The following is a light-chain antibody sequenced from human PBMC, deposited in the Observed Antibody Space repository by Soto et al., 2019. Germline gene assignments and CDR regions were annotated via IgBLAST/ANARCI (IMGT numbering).Light chain of an antibody. Sequence: EIVLTQSPATLSLSPGERATLSCRASQSVSIYLAWYQQQPGQAPRLLIYDTSNRAAGIPARFSARGSGTDFTLIISSLEPEDSAVYYCQHRSSWPPITFGLGTRLEI. V-gene: IGKV3-11*01. CDR1: QSVSIY. CDR3: QHRSSWPPIT. J-gene: IGKJ5*01. CDR2: DTS.